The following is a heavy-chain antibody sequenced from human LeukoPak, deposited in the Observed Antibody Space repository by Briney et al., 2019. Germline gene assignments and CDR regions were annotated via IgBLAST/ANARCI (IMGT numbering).Heavy chain of an antibody. Sequence: PSETLSLTCTVSGYSISSGYYWGWIRQPPGKGLEWIGSIYHSGSTYYNPSLKSRVTISVDTSKNRFSLKLSSVTAADTAVYYCASRLMTPGHYYYMDVWGKGTTVTVSS. CDR2: IYHSGST. CDR3: ASRLMTPGHYYYMDV. J-gene: IGHJ6*03. V-gene: IGHV4-38-2*02. CDR1: GYSISSGYY. D-gene: IGHD2-8*01.